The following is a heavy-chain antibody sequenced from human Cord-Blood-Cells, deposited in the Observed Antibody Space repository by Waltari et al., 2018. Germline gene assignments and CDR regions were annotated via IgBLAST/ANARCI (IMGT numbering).Heavy chain of an antibody. J-gene: IGHJ6*02. CDR3: AKGRAKSSSTPLV. CDR2: ISGSGGST. V-gene: IGHV3-23*01. Sequence: EVQLLESGGGLVQPGGSLSLSCAASGFTFSSYAMSLVRQAPGKGREWVSAISGSGGSTYYADSVKGRFTISRDNSKNTLYLQMNSLRAEDTAVYYCAKGRAKSSSTPLVWGQGTTVTVSS. CDR1: GFTFSSYA. D-gene: IGHD6-13*01.